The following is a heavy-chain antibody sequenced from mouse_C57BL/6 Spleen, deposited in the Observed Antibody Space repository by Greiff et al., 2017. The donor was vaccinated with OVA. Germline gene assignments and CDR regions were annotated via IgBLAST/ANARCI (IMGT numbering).Heavy chain of an antibody. V-gene: IGHV1-75*01. CDR3: GEGTTVKAWFAY. CDR2: LFPGSGST. D-gene: IGHD1-1*01. J-gene: IGHJ3*01. Sequence: QVQLQQSGPELVKPGASVKISCKASGYTFTDYYINWVKQRPGQGLEWIGWLFPGSGSTYYNEKFKGKATLTVDKSSSTAYMLLSSLTSEDSAVDFWGEGTTVKAWFAYWGQGTLVTVSA. CDR1: GYTFTDYY.